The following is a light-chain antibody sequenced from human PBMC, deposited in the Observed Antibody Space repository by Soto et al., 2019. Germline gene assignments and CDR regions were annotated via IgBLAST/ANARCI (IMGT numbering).Light chain of an antibody. CDR3: QQRSNWLLT. J-gene: IGKJ4*01. V-gene: IGKV3-11*01. CDR2: DAS. Sequence: EIMMKHSPSTLFVSPGEGATLSCRASQSVSSKLAWYQQKPGQAPRLLIYDASNRATGIPARFSGSASGTDFTLTISSLEPEDFAVYYCQQRSNWLLTFGGGTKVDIK. CDR1: QSVSSK.